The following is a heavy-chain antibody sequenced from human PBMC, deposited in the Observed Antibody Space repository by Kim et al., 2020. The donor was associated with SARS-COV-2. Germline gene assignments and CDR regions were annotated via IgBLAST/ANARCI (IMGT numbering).Heavy chain of an antibody. Sequence: GESLKISCKGSGYSFTSYWIGWVRQMPGKGLEWMGIIYPGDSDTRYSPSFQGQVTISADKSISTAYLQWSSLKASDTAMYYCARSKRITMVRGVRDSIYYFDYWGQGTLVTVSS. V-gene: IGHV5-51*01. CDR1: GYSFTSYW. D-gene: IGHD3-10*01. CDR3: ARSKRITMVRGVRDSIYYFDY. J-gene: IGHJ4*02. CDR2: IYPGDSDT.